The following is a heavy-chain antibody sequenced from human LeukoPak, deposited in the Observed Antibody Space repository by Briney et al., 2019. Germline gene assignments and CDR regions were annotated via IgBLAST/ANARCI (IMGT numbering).Heavy chain of an antibody. J-gene: IGHJ4*02. V-gene: IGHV4-59*01. D-gene: IGHD6-25*01. Sequence: PSETLSLTCAVYGGSFSSYYWGWIRQPPGKGLEWIGYIYYSGSTNYNPSLKSRVTISVDTSKNQFSLKLSSVTAADTAVYYCARDHRGFSGYYFDYWGQGTLVTVSS. CDR3: ARDHRGFSGYYFDY. CDR1: GGSFSSYY. CDR2: IYYSGST.